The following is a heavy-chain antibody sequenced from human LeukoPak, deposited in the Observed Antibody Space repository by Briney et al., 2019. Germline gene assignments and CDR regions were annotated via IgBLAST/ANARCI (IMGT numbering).Heavy chain of an antibody. CDR3: ANPPPAYGSGSYPFDY. CDR2: ISGSGGST. D-gene: IGHD3-10*01. Sequence: GGSLRLSCVASGFSISSHWMSWVRQAPGKGLEWVSAISGSGGSTYYADSVKGRFTISRDNSKDTLYLQMNSLRAEDTAVYYCANPPPAYGSGSYPFDYWGQGTLVTVSS. CDR1: GFSISSHW. J-gene: IGHJ4*02. V-gene: IGHV3-23*01.